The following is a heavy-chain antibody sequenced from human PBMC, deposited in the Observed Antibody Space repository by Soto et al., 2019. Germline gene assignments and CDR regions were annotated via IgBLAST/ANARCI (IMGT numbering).Heavy chain of an antibody. D-gene: IGHD3-3*01. CDR1: GGSIRNNY. CDR2: IYYTGTS. CDR3: ARLGGYYQAFDN. Sequence: SETLSLTCTVSGGSIRNNYWSWIRQPPGKGLEWVGYIYYTGTSKYNPSLKSRVTISVDSSKNQFSLKLDSVTAADTAVYYCARLGGYYQAFDNWGQGTLVTV. J-gene: IGHJ4*02. V-gene: IGHV4-59*08.